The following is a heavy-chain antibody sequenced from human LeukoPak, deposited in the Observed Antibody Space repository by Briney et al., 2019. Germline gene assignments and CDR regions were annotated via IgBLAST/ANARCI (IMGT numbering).Heavy chain of an antibody. J-gene: IGHJ4*02. CDR1: GGSISSSSHY. V-gene: IGHV4-39*01. D-gene: IGHD6-6*01. CDR3: ARHKGSSSFFDY. Sequence: PSETLSLTCTVSGGSISSSSHYWGWIRQPPGKGLEWIGTIYYSGSTYYNPSLKSRVTISVDTSKNQFSLKLSSVTAADTAVYYCARHKGSSSFFDYWGQGTLVTVSS. CDR2: IYYSGST.